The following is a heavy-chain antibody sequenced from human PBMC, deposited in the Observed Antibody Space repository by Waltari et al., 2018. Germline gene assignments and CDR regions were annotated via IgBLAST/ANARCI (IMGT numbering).Heavy chain of an antibody. V-gene: IGHV3-48*01. J-gene: IGHJ3*01. D-gene: IGHD2-21*02. CDR1: GSNFTTYT. Sequence: EVLLVESGGGLVQPGGYLRPSCPASGSNFTTYTMNWVRQAAGKGLEWVSYINSASRVILYADSVRGRFTISRDNAKNSLFLQMNNLRVEDTALYYCTRGLQFAFDFWGQGTMVSVSS. CDR2: INSASRVI. CDR3: TRGLQFAFDF.